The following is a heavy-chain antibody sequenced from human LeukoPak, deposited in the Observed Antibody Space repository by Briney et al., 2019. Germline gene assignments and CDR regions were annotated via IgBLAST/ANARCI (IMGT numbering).Heavy chain of an antibody. V-gene: IGHV1-69*13. J-gene: IGHJ4*02. CDR3: ARDHNP. CDR1: GYTFTSCG. CDR2: IIPIFGTA. Sequence: SVKVSCKASGYTFTSCGISWVRQAPGQGLEWMGGIIPIFGTANYAQKFQGRVTITADESTSTAYMELSSLRSEDTAVYYCARDHNPWGQGTLVTVSS. D-gene: IGHD5-24*01.